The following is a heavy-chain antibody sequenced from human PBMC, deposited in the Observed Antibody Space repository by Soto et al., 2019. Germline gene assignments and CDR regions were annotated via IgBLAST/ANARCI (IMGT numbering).Heavy chain of an antibody. Sequence: RSLTCAVYGGSFSGYYWSWIRQPPGKGLEWIGEINHSGSTNYNPSLKSRVTISVDTSKNQFSLKLSSVTAADTAVYYCARGRTRRLILWFGDERWFDPWGQGTLVTVYS. CDR3: ARGRTRRLILWFGDERWFDP. V-gene: IGHV4-34*01. CDR2: INHSGST. J-gene: IGHJ5*02. D-gene: IGHD3-10*01. CDR1: GGSFSGYY.